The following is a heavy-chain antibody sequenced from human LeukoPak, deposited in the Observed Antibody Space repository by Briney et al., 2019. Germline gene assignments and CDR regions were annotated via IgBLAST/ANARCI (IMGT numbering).Heavy chain of an antibody. CDR2: ISSSSSYI. CDR3: AREGWQQLVHYDY. CDR1: GFTFSSYS. D-gene: IGHD6-13*01. V-gene: IGHV3-21*01. Sequence: PGGSLRLSCAASGFTFSSYSMNWVRQAPGKGLEWVSSISSSSSYIYYADSVKGRFTISRDNAKNSLYLQMNSLRAEDTAVYYCAREGWQQLVHYDYWGQGTLVTVSS. J-gene: IGHJ4*02.